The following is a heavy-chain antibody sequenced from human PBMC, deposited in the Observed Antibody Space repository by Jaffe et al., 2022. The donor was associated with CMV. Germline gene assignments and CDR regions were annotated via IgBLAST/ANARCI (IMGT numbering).Heavy chain of an antibody. CDR3: ARDYPASDYYGSGSSYGMDV. D-gene: IGHD3-10*01. CDR2: IYSGGST. Sequence: EVQLVESGGGLIQPGGSLRLSCAASGFTVSSNYMSWVRQAPGKGLEWVSVIYSGGSTYYADSVKGRFTISRDNSKNTLYLQMNSLRAEDTAVYYCARDYPASDYYGSGSSYGMDVWGQGTTVTVSS. J-gene: IGHJ6*02. V-gene: IGHV3-53*01. CDR1: GFTVSSNY.